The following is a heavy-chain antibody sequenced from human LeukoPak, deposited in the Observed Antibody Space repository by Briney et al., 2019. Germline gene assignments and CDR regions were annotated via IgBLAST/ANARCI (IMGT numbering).Heavy chain of an antibody. Sequence: PSETLSLTCAVSGGSISSGNWWGWVRRLPGKGLEWIGEIYHSGSTNYNPSLKSRVTISVDTSKNQFSLKLSSVTAADTAVYYCARHRGYYGSGSRFDPWGQGTLVTVPS. V-gene: IGHV4-4*02. CDR1: GGSISSGNW. D-gene: IGHD3-10*01. J-gene: IGHJ5*02. CDR2: IYHSGST. CDR3: ARHRGYYGSGSRFDP.